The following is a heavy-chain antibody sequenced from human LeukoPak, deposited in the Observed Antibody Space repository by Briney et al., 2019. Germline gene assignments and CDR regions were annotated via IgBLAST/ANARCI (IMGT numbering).Heavy chain of an antibody. J-gene: IGHJ4*02. V-gene: IGHV3-49*04. D-gene: IGHD6-19*01. CDR1: GFTFGDYA. CDR3: TRTKYSSAWYLDY. CDR2: IRSKVYGGTT. Sequence: PGGSLRLSCTTSGFTFGDYAMTWVRQAPGKGLEWVGLIRSKVYGGTTEYAASVKGRFTISRDDSKSIAYLQMNSLEIEDTAVYYCTRTKYSSAWYLDYWGQGTLVTVSS.